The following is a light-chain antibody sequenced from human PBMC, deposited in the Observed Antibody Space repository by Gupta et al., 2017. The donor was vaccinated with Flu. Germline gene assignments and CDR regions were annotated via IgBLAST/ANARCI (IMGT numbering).Light chain of an antibody. CDR3: QQHNNWPPYT. CDR2: GAS. V-gene: IGKV3-15*01. Sequence: EIVMTQSPATLSVSPGERATLSCRASQSVSSNLASYQQKHGQHPRPLIYGASTRATGILARFSGSGCGRTFTLPIISRQYEDFAAYYCQQHNNWPPYTFGQGTKLEIK. J-gene: IGKJ2*01. CDR1: QSVSSN.